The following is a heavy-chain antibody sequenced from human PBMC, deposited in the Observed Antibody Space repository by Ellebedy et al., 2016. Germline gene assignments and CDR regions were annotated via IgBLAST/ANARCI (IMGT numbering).Heavy chain of an antibody. D-gene: IGHD3-10*01. CDR3: ANVGGSGSYYNGY. Sequence: GESLKISCAASGFSFSSCAMSWVRQAPGKGPEWVSTITGGGDRTNYADSVKGRFTISRDSSKNTLYLDMDSLRAEDTAIYYCANVGGSGSYYNGYWGQGTLVTVSS. V-gene: IGHV3-23*01. CDR2: ITGGGDRT. CDR1: GFSFSSCA. J-gene: IGHJ4*02.